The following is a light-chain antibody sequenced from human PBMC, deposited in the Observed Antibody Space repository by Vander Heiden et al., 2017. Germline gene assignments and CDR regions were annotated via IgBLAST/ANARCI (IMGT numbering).Light chain of an antibody. V-gene: IGKV3-20*01. CDR1: QSVSSSY. CDR3: QQYGSSPRLT. J-gene: IGKJ4*01. CDR2: GAS. Sequence: EIVLTQSPGTLSLSPGERATLSCRASQSVSSSYLAWYQQQPGQAPRLLIYGASSRATGIPDRCSGSGSGTDFTLTISRLEPEDFAVYYCQQYGSSPRLTFGGGTKVEIK.